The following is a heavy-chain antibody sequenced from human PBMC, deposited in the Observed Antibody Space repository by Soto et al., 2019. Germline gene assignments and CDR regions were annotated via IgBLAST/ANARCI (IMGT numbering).Heavy chain of an antibody. V-gene: IGHV3-21*01. CDR3: GRDFRNGYYLDY. CDR1: GFTFSSCT. J-gene: IGHJ4*02. CDR2: ISSSTGYT. D-gene: IGHD2-8*01. Sequence: EVQLVESGGGLVKPGGSLRLSCAASGFTFSSCTMNWVRQAPGKGLEWFSSISSSTGYTYYADSVKGRFTISRDTAKDPLYLQMNSPRAEDTAVYYCGRDFRNGYYLDYWGPGTLVTVSS.